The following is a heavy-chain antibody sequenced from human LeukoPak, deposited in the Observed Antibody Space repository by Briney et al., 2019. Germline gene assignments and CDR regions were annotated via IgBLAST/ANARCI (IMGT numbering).Heavy chain of an antibody. V-gene: IGHV1-2*02. CDR1: GYTFTGYY. CDR3: ARQRPGQDAGVAFDI. D-gene: IGHD2-8*01. J-gene: IGHJ3*02. CDR2: INPNSGGT. Sequence: GASVKVSCKASGYTFTGYYMHWVRQAPGQGLEWMGWINPNSGGTNYAQKFQGRVTMTRDTSISTAYMELSRLRSDDTAVYYCARQRPGQDAGVAFDIWGQGTMVTVSS.